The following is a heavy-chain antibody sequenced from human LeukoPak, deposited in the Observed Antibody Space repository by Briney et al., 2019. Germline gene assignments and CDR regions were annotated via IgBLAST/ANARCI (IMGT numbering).Heavy chain of an antibody. Sequence: SETLSLTCTVSGDSISSSNYYWDWIRQPPGKGLEWIGTIYYSGTTYYNPSLKSRVTISVDTSKNQFSLKLSSVTAADTAVYYCARGALFYWGQGTMVTVSS. CDR3: ARGALFY. CDR1: GDSISSSNYY. J-gene: IGHJ3*01. CDR2: IYYSGTT. V-gene: IGHV4-39*01.